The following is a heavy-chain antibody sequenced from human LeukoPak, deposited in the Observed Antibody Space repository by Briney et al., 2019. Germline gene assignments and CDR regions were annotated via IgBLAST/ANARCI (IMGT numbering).Heavy chain of an antibody. CDR3: ARGGTMVRGVIPREY. CDR1: GGSFSGHF. J-gene: IGHJ4*02. D-gene: IGHD3-10*01. V-gene: IGHV4-34*01. CDR2: INHGGST. Sequence: SETLSLTCAVYGGSFSGHFWNWIRQAPGKGLEWIGEINHGGSTNYNLSLKNRVTISVDTSKNQFSLKLSSVTAADTAVYYCARGGTMVRGVIPREYWGQGTLVTVSS.